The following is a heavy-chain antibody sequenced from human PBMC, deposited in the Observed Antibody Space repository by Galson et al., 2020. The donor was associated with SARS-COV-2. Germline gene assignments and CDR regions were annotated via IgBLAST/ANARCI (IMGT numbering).Heavy chain of an antibody. CDR2: ISYDGSNK. V-gene: IGHV3-30*04. Sequence: GLSLRLSCAASGFTLSSYAMHWVRQAPGKGLEWVAVISYDGSNKYYADSVKGRFTISRDNSKHTLYLQMNSLRAEDTAVYYCSRPSSGSYFSYFDYWGKGTLVTVSS. CDR1: GFTLSSYA. D-gene: IGHD3-10*01. J-gene: IGHJ4*02. CDR3: SRPSSGSYFSYFDY.